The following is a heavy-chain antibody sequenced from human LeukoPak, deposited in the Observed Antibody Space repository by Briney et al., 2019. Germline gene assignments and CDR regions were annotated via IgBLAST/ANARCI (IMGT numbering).Heavy chain of an antibody. CDR3: AKVIDYDFWSGYYTPYYYYGMDV. J-gene: IGHJ6*02. D-gene: IGHD3-3*01. CDR1: GFTFSSYG. Sequence: GGSLRLSCAASGFTFSSYGMHWVRQAPGKGLEWVAVIWYDGSNRYFADSVKGRFTISRDNSKNTLYLQMNSLRAEDTAVYHCAKVIDYDFWSGYYTPYYYYGMDVWGQGTTVTVSS. V-gene: IGHV3-33*06. CDR2: IWYDGSNR.